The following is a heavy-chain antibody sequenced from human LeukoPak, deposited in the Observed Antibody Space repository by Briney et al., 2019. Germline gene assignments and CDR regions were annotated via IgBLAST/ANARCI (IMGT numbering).Heavy chain of an antibody. CDR2: IYYSGST. D-gene: IGHD2-15*01. V-gene: IGHV4-59*01. CDR1: GGSISSYY. J-gene: IGHJ4*02. Sequence: SETLSLTCTVSGGSISSYYWSWIRQPPGKGLEWLGYIYYSGSTNYNPSLKSRVTISVDTSKNQFSLKLSSVTAADTAVYYCARDRSGERYCSGGSCYSAGPQIDYWGQGTLVTVSS. CDR3: ARDRSGERYCSGGSCYSAGPQIDY.